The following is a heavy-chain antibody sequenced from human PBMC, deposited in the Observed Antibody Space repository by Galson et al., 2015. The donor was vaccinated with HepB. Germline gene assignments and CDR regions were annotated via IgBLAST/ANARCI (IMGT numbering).Heavy chain of an antibody. CDR1: GFTFSSYA. D-gene: IGHD5-12*01. CDR2: ISNDGTHN. Sequence: SLRLSCAASGFTFSSYAMHWVRQAPGKGLEWVAVISNDGTHNYYADSVKGRFTISRDNSKNTLYLQMNSLRAEDTAVYYCATYEQTKSFDYWGQGALVTVSS. V-gene: IGHV3-30*03. CDR3: ATYEQTKSFDY. J-gene: IGHJ4*02.